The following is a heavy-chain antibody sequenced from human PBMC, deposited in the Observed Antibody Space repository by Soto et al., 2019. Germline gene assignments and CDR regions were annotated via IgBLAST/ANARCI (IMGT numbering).Heavy chain of an antibody. CDR3: ARGYGDYVGYWYFDL. V-gene: IGHV3-30-3*01. D-gene: IGHD4-17*01. CDR2: ISYDGSNK. CDR1: GFTFSSYA. Sequence: QVQLVESGGGVVQPGRSLRLSCAASGFTFSSYAMHWVRQAPGKGLEWVAVISYDGSNKYYADSVKGRFTISRDNSKNTLYLQMNSLRAEDTAVDYCARGYGDYVGYWYFDLWGRGTLVTVSS. J-gene: IGHJ2*01.